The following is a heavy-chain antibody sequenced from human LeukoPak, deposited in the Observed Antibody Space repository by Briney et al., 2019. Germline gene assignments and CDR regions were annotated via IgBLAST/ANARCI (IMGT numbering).Heavy chain of an antibody. CDR3: ARDGGYSGYDGNDY. D-gene: IGHD5-12*01. CDR1: GGSISSYY. V-gene: IGHV4-4*07. Sequence: SETLSLTCIVSGGSISSYYWSWIRQPAGKGLEWIGRIYTSGSTNYNPSLKSRVTMSVDTSKNQFSLKLSSVTAADTAVYYCARDGGYSGYDGNDYWGQGTLVTVSS. J-gene: IGHJ4*02. CDR2: IYTSGST.